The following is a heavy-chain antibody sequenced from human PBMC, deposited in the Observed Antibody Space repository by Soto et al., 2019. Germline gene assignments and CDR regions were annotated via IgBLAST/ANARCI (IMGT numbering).Heavy chain of an antibody. J-gene: IGHJ5*02. D-gene: IGHD4-4*01. CDR2: ISYDGSNK. CDR1: GFTFSSYA. Sequence: QVQLVESGGGVVQPGRSLRLSCAASGFTFSSYAMHWVRQAPGKGLEWVAVISYDGSNKYYADSVKGRFTISRDNSKNTLYLQMNSLRAEDTAVYYCARSLPTPVKGWFDPWGQGTLVTVSS. V-gene: IGHV3-30-3*01. CDR3: ARSLPTPVKGWFDP.